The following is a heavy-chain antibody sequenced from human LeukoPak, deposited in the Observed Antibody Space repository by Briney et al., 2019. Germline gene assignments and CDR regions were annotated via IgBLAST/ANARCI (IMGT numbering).Heavy chain of an antibody. CDR2: FDPEDGET. D-gene: IGHD1-26*01. CDR3: AVYIVGATGLDAFDI. J-gene: IGHJ3*02. CDR1: GYTLTELS. Sequence: ASVKVSCKVSGYTLTELSMHWVRQAPGKGLEWMGGFDPEDGETIYAQKFQGRVTMTEDTSTDTAYMELSSLRSEDTAVYYCAVYIVGATGLDAFDIWGQGTMVTVSS. V-gene: IGHV1-24*01.